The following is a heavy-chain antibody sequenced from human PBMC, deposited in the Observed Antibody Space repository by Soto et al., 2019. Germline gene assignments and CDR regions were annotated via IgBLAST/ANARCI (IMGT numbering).Heavy chain of an antibody. Sequence: GSLRLSCAASGFTFSSYWMSWVRQAPGKGLEWVANIKQDGSEKYYVDSVKGRFTISRDNAKNSLYLQMNSLRAEDTAVYYCARGFKEMATIGYFDYWGQGTLVTVSS. CDR2: IKQDGSEK. J-gene: IGHJ4*02. CDR1: GFTFSSYW. D-gene: IGHD5-12*01. V-gene: IGHV3-7*01. CDR3: ARGFKEMATIGYFDY.